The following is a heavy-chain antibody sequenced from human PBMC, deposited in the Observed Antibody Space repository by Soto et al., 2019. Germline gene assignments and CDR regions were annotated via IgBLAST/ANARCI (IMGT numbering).Heavy chain of an antibody. CDR3: AKDLVSAAAGSLFDAFDI. V-gene: IGHV3-23*01. J-gene: IGHJ3*02. CDR1: GFTFSSYA. CDR2: ISGSGGST. Sequence: GGSLRLSCAASGFTFSSYAMSWVRQAPGKGLEWVSAISGSGGSTYYADSVKGRFTISRDNSKNTLYLQMNSLRAEDTALYYFAKDLVSAAAGSLFDAFDIWGQGTMVTVSS. D-gene: IGHD6-13*01.